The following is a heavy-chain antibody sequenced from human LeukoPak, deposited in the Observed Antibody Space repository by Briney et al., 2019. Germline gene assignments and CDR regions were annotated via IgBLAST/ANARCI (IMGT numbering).Heavy chain of an antibody. CDR1: GFTFSSYA. D-gene: IGHD6-13*01. J-gene: IGHJ4*02. V-gene: IGHV3-23*01. Sequence: QTGGSLRLSCAASGFTFSSYAMSWVRQAPGKGLEWVSAISGSVGSTYYADSVKGRFTISRDNSKTTLYLQMNSLRAEDTAVYYCAKVAAAGSGYFDYWGQGTLVTVSS. CDR3: AKVAAAGSGYFDY. CDR2: ISGSVGST.